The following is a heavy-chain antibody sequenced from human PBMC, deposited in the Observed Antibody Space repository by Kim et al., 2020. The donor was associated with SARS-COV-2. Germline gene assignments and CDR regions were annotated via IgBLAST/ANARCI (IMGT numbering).Heavy chain of an antibody. J-gene: IGHJ4*01. CDR2: FDPEDGET. V-gene: IGHV1-24*01. CDR3: ATVTAVAGTGAPVGY. CDR1: GYTLTELS. Sequence: ASVKVSCQVSGYTLTELSMHWVRQAPGKGLEWMGGFDPEDGETIYAQKFQGRVTMTEDTSTDTAYMEMSSLRSEDTAVYYCATVTAVAGTGAPVGYWGHGTLFTGSS. D-gene: IGHD6-19*01.